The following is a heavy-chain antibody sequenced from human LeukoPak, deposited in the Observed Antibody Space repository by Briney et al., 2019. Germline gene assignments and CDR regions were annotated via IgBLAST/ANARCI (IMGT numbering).Heavy chain of an antibody. CDR2: IWYDGSNK. CDR1: GFTFSSYG. D-gene: IGHD1-26*01. V-gene: IGHV3-30*02. CDR3: AKDISYYENAFDI. Sequence: GGSLRLSCAASGFTFSSYGMHWVRQAPGKGLEWVAVIWYDGSNKYYADSVKGRFTISRDKSKNTLYLQMSSLRAEDTAVYYCAKDISYYENAFDIWGQGTMVTVSS. J-gene: IGHJ3*02.